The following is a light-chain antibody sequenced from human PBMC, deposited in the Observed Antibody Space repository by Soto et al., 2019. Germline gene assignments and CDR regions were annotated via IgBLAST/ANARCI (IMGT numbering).Light chain of an antibody. J-gene: IGKJ3*01. CDR1: QTISSRY. CDR2: GAS. Sequence: ENVLTQSPGTLSLSPGERVTLSCRASQTISSRYVAWYQQKPGQAPRLLIYGASSRAAGIPDRFSGSGSGTDFPLTISRLEPEDFAVYYCQHYGTSPAPVGPGTKVDI. V-gene: IGKV3-20*01. CDR3: QHYGTSPAP.